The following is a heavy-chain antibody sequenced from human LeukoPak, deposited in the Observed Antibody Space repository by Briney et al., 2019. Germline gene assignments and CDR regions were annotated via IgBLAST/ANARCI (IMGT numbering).Heavy chain of an antibody. CDR3: STTYYYDSSEGY. Sequence: QPGGPLRLSCAASGFTFSNAWMNWVRQAPGKGLEWVGRIKSKTDGGTTDYAAPVKGRFTISRDDSKNTLYLQMNSLKTEDTAVYYCSTTYYYDSSEGYWGQGTLVTVSS. J-gene: IGHJ4*02. CDR1: GFTFSNAW. D-gene: IGHD3-22*01. V-gene: IGHV3-15*07. CDR2: IKSKTDGGTT.